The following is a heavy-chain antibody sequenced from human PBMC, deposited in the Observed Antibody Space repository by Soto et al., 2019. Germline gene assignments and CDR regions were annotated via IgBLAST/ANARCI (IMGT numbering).Heavy chain of an antibody. J-gene: IGHJ4*02. V-gene: IGHV3-23*01. CDR1: GFTFTGYS. CDR2: ISGTGYNT. Sequence: VQVLESGGDLVQPGGSLRLSCAASGFTFTGYSMSWVRQAPGKGLEWVSGISGTGYNTYYADTVQGRFTISRDNSKNTLYLQIDGMRAEDTALYYCARGLGDHWDEYDFDYWGQGTMVTVSS. CDR3: ARGLGDHWDEYDFDY. D-gene: IGHD1-1*01.